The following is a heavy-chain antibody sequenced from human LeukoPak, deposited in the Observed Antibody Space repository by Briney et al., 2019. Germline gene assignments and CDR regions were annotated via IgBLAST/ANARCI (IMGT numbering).Heavy chain of an antibody. CDR3: ARDRGYDPYYFDY. CDR1: GGSISSYY. Sequence: SETLSLTCTVSGGSISSYYWSWLRQPPGKGLEWIGYIYYSGSTNYNPSLKSRVTISVDTSKNQFSLKLSSVTAADTAVYYCARDRGYDPYYFDYWGQGTLVTVSS. D-gene: IGHD5-12*01. V-gene: IGHV4-59*12. J-gene: IGHJ4*02. CDR2: IYYSGST.